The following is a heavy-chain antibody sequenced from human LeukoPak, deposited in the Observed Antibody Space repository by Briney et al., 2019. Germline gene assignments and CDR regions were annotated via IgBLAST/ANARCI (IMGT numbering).Heavy chain of an antibody. J-gene: IGHJ4*02. CDR1: GYSFTSYW. Sequence: GESLKISXKGSGYSFTSYWIGWVRQMPGKGLEWMGIIYPGDSDTRYSPSFQGQVTISADKSISTAYLQWSSPKASDTAMYYCARQKGGGGYSYGYAFDYWGQGTLVTVSS. D-gene: IGHD5-18*01. CDR3: ARQKGGGGYSYGYAFDY. V-gene: IGHV5-51*01. CDR2: IYPGDSDT.